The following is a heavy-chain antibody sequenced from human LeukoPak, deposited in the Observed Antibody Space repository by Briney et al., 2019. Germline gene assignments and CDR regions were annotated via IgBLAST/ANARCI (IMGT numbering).Heavy chain of an antibody. V-gene: IGHV1-18*01. D-gene: IGHD4-17*01. CDR3: ARDPGYGDYVDLLFDY. CDR1: GYTFTSYG. CDR2: ISAYNGNT. Sequence: ASVKVSCKASGYTFTSYGISWVRQAPGQGLEWMGWISAYNGNTNYAQKLQGRVTMTTDTSTSTAYMELGSLRSDDTAVYYCARDPGYGDYVDLLFDYWGQGTLDTVSS. J-gene: IGHJ4*02.